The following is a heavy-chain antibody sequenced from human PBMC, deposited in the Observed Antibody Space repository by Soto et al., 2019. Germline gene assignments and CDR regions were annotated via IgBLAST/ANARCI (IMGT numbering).Heavy chain of an antibody. CDR1: GGTFSSYS. Sequence: QVQLVQSGAEVKKPGSSVKVSCKASGGTFSSYSFTWVRQAPGQGLEWMGRIMPFFGIASYAQKFQGRVTMTAAKSTRTAYMELGSLRAEDTAVYYCARNADIGDIGIVPAAINAMDVWGRGTTVTVSS. D-gene: IGHD2-2*02. CDR2: IMPFFGIA. J-gene: IGHJ6*02. V-gene: IGHV1-69*02. CDR3: ARNADIGDIGIVPAAINAMDV.